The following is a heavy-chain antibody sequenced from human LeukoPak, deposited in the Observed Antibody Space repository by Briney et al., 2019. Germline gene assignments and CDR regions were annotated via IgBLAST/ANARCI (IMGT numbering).Heavy chain of an antibody. J-gene: IGHJ5*02. Sequence: ASVKVSCKASGYTFTSYGISWVRQAPGQGLEWMGWISAYNGNTNYAQKPQGRVTMTTDTSTSTAYMELRSLRSDDTAVYYCARGGGVYYDSSGWRAWFDPWGQGTLVTVSS. CDR3: ARGGGVYYDSSGWRAWFDP. D-gene: IGHD3-22*01. CDR2: ISAYNGNT. CDR1: GYTFTSYG. V-gene: IGHV1-18*01.